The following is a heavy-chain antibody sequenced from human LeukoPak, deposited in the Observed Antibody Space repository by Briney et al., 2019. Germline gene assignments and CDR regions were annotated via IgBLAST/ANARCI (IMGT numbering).Heavy chain of an antibody. V-gene: IGHV1-8*01. CDR3: ARVYTMIVVALGY. CDR2: IRPYNGNT. J-gene: IGHJ4*02. CDR1: GYSITRFS. D-gene: IGHD3-22*01. Sequence: GASVKVSCKASGYSITRFSLTWVRQAPGQGLEWMGWIRPYNGNTGYAQKFQGRVTMTRNTSISTAYMELSSLRSEDTAVYYCARVYTMIVVALGYWGQGTLVTVSS.